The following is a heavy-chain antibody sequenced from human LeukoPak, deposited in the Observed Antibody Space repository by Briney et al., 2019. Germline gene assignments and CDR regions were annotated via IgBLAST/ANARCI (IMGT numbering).Heavy chain of an antibody. V-gene: IGHV3-7*01. CDR1: GFTFSSYW. J-gene: IGHJ6*03. CDR3: ARAGFGSVTTWPVRSYYYYMDV. CDR2: IKQDGSEK. D-gene: IGHD4-17*01. Sequence: GGSLRLSCAASGFTFSSYWMTWVRQAPGKGLEWVASIKQDGSEKNYVDSVKGRFTISRDNAKNSLYLQMNSLRAEDTAVYYCARAGFGSVTTWPVRSYYYYMDVWGKGTTVTVSS.